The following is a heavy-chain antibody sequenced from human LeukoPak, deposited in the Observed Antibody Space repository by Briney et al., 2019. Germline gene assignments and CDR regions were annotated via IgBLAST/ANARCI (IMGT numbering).Heavy chain of an antibody. CDR2: MNPNSGNT. Sequence: ASVKVSCKASGYTFTSYDINWVRQATGQGLEWMGWMNPNSGNTGYAQKFQGRVTMTRNTSISTAYMELSSLRSEDTAVYYCARGKGSCSGGSCYSFLADYYYYGMDVWGKGTTVTVSS. D-gene: IGHD2-15*01. CDR3: ARGKGSCSGGSCYSFLADYYYYGMDV. CDR1: GYTFTSYD. V-gene: IGHV1-8*01. J-gene: IGHJ6*04.